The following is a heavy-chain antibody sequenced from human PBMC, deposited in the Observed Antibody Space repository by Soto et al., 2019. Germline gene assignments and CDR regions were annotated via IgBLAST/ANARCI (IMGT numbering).Heavy chain of an antibody. D-gene: IGHD2-2*01. CDR1: GYTFTGYY. CDR2: INPNSGGT. Sequence: ASVKVSCKASGYTFTGYYMHWVRQAPGQGLEWMGWINPNSGGTNYAQKFQGWVTMTRDTSISTAYMELSRLRSDDTAVYYCARGKVGYCSSTSCYAPDLLVYFPHWGQGTLVTVSS. V-gene: IGHV1-2*04. CDR3: ARGKVGYCSSTSCYAPDLLVYFPH. J-gene: IGHJ1*01.